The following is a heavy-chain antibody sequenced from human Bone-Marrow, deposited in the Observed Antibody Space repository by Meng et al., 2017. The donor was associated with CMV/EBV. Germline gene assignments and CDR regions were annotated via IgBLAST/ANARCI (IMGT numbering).Heavy chain of an antibody. J-gene: IGHJ6*02. CDR3: ARGRYCSSTSCVNTVLCYYYGMDV. CDR1: GGSFSGYY. V-gene: IGHV4-34*01. Sequence: SETLSLTCAVYGGSFSGYYWSWIRQPPGKGLEWIGEINHSGSTNYNPSLKSRVTISVDTSKNQFSLKLSSVTAADTAVYYCARGRYCSSTSCVNTVLCYYYGMDVWGQGTTVTVSS. CDR2: INHSGST. D-gene: IGHD2-2*01.